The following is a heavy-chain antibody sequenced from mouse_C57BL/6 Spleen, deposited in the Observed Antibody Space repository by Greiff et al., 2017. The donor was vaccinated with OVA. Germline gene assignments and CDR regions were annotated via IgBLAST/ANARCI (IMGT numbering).Heavy chain of an antibody. V-gene: IGHV1-69*01. D-gene: IGHD2-1*01. CDR3: AREEGNYGFAY. CDR1: GYTFTSYW. CDR2: IDPSDSYT. J-gene: IGHJ3*01. Sequence: QVQLQQPGAELVMPGASVKLSCKASGYTFTSYWMHWVKQRPGQGLEWIGDIDPSDSYTNYNQKFKGKSTLTVDKSSRTAYMQLSSLTSEDSAVYYCAREEGNYGFAYWGQGTLVTVSA.